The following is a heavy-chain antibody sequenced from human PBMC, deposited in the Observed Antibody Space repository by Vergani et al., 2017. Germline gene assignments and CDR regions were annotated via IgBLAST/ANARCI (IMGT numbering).Heavy chain of an antibody. Sequence: EVQLLESGGNLIQPGGSLRLSCGASGFTFSSYAMTCVRLAPGKGLQWVSAISGSGGNTFYTDSVKGRFTFSRDNSKDTLYQQMNSLRVEDTAIYYCAKARDPKCKGGNCYSYYYGLDLWGQGTMVTVSS. V-gene: IGHV3-23*01. J-gene: IGHJ6*02. CDR1: GFTFSSYA. CDR2: ISGSGGNT. D-gene: IGHD2-21*01. CDR3: AKARDPKCKGGNCYSYYYGLDL.